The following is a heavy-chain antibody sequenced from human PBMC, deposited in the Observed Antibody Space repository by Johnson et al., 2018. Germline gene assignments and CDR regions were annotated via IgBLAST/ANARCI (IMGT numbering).Heavy chain of an antibody. CDR2: INPRGGST. Sequence: QVQLLESGAEVKKXGASVKVXCKASGYTFTSYYMHWVRQAPGQGLEWMGIINPRGGSTSYAEKIKGRITLIRDTSTDTGYMEQSSLGSAETAVYYCARLADWGDRSAFDIWGQGTMVTVSS. V-gene: IGHV1-46*01. J-gene: IGHJ3*02. CDR3: ARLADWGDRSAFDI. CDR1: GYTFTSYY. D-gene: IGHD3-16*01.